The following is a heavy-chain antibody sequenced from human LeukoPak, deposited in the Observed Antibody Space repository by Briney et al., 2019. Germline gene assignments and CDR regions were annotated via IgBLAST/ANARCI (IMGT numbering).Heavy chain of an antibody. Sequence: PGRSLRLSCAASGFSFSNYAMHWVRQAPGKGLEWVAALSDDGSNKYYSDSVKGRFAISRDNSKNSLYLQMNSLRAEDTAVYYCARDSPYGTAGYWGQGTLVTVSS. CDR1: GFSFSNYA. V-gene: IGHV3-30*09. CDR2: LSDDGSNK. CDR3: ARDSPYGTAGY. D-gene: IGHD2-8*02. J-gene: IGHJ4*02.